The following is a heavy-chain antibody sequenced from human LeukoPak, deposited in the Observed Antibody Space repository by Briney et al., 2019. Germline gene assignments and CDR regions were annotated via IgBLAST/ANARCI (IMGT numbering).Heavy chain of an antibody. Sequence: SETLSLTCAVSGGSFSGYYWSWIRQSPGKGLEWIGEINHSGSTNYNPSLKSRVTISVDTSKNQFSLKLSSVTAADTAVYYCARDHGSGSYYRANPNPFDYWGQGTLVTVSS. D-gene: IGHD3-10*01. V-gene: IGHV4-34*01. CDR3: ARDHGSGSYYRANPNPFDY. CDR2: INHSGST. J-gene: IGHJ4*02. CDR1: GGSFSGYY.